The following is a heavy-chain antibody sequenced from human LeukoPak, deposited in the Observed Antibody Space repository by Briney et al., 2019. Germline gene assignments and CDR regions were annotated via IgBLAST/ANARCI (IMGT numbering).Heavy chain of an antibody. D-gene: IGHD3-9*01. CDR1: GFTFSSYA. CDR2: ISYDGSNK. J-gene: IGHJ3*01. V-gene: IGHV3-30*04. CDR3: TTALNFDILTGLYQPIAAFDV. Sequence: HPGGSLRLSCAASGFTFSSYAMHWVRQAPGKGLEWVAVISYDGSNKYYADSVKGRFTISRDNSKNTIYLQMNSLKTEDTGFYYCTTALNFDILTGLYQPIAAFDVWGQGTLVTVSS.